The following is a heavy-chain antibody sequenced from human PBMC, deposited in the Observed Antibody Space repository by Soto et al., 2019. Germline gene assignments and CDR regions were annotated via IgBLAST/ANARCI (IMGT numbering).Heavy chain of an antibody. V-gene: IGHV1-69-2*01. Sequence: EVQVVQSGAEIKMPGATVRISCTLSGYTFRDHYIHWIRQAPGKGLQWMGLVDPDDGETLYGEKFRGRVTITADTSADSAYMELSSLRSEDTAIYYCTTDRATLYSRTCVFDFWGQGTQVTVSS. CDR3: TTDRATLYSRTCVFDF. J-gene: IGHJ4*02. D-gene: IGHD1-26*01. CDR1: GYTFRDHY. CDR2: VDPDDGET.